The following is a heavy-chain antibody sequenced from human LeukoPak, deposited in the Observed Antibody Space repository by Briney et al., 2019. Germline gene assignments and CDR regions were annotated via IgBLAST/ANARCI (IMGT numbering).Heavy chain of an antibody. CDR1: GGSISSYY. CDR2: NSGST. D-gene: IGHD3-9*01. CDR3: ARTYYDILTSPFDY. J-gene: IGHJ4*02. Sequence: PSETLSLTCTVSGGSISSYYWSWVRQPPGKGLEWIGYNSGSTNYNPSLKSRVTISLDTSKNQFSLKLSSVTAADTAVYYCARTYYDILTSPFDYWGQGTLVTVSS. V-gene: IGHV4-59*01.